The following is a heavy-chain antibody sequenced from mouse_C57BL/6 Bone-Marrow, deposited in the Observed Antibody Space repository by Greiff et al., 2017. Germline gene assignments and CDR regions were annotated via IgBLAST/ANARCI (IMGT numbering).Heavy chain of an antibody. CDR1: GYTFTSYW. V-gene: IGHV1-59*01. Sequence: QVQLQQPGAELVRPGTSVKLSCKASGYTFTSYWMHWVKQRPGQGLEWIGVIDPSDSYTNYNQKFKGKATLTVDTSSSTAYMQLSSLTSEDSAVYYCASNYYGNRYYFDYWGQGTTLTVSS. D-gene: IGHD2-1*01. J-gene: IGHJ2*01. CDR3: ASNYYGNRYYFDY. CDR2: IDPSDSYT.